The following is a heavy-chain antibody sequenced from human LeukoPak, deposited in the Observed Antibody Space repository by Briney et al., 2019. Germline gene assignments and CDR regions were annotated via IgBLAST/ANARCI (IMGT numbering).Heavy chain of an antibody. CDR3: AKKLVADIPPLY. V-gene: IGHV3-23*01. CDR2: ITGSGASA. D-gene: IGHD2-21*02. CDR1: GFTFSNYA. J-gene: IGHJ4*02. Sequence: PGGSLRLSCAASGFTFSNYAMSWVRQAPGRGLEWVSGITGSGASAYYADSVKGRFTISRDNSKNTLYLQMNSLRAEDTAVYYCAKKLVADIPPLYWGQGTLVTVSS.